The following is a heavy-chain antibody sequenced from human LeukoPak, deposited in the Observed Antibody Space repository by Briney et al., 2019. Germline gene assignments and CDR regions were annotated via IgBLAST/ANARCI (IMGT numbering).Heavy chain of an antibody. J-gene: IGHJ4*02. V-gene: IGHV3-23*01. CDR3: AKDVGKWESLHFFDY. CDR1: GFTFSSYW. D-gene: IGHD1-26*01. Sequence: GGSLRLSCAASGFTFSSYWMSWVRQAPGKGLEWISGISGSGASTYYADSVTGRFTISRDNSRNTLYLQVNSLRGDDTAVYYCAKDVGKWESLHFFDYWGQGTLVTVSS. CDR2: ISGSGAST.